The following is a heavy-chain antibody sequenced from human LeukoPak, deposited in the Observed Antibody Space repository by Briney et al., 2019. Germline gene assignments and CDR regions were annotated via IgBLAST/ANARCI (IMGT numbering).Heavy chain of an antibody. CDR1: GFTFSSYS. CDR3: ARGRGLPGPLDY. J-gene: IGHJ4*02. Sequence: GGSLRLSCAASGFTFSSYSMNWVRQAPGKGLEWVSSISSSSSHIYYADSVKGRFTISRDSAKNSLYLHMNSLRAEDTAVYYCARGRGLPGPLDYWGQGTLVTVSS. V-gene: IGHV3-21*01. CDR2: ISSSSSHI. D-gene: IGHD3-10*01.